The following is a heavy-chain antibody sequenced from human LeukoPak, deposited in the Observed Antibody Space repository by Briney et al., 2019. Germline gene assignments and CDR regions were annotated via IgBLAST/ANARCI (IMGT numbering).Heavy chain of an antibody. CDR3: AREATADILTGYYTSPHFDY. CDR1: GGSISSYY. Sequence: SETLSLTCTVSGGSISSYYWSWIRQPAGKGLEWIGRIYTSGSTNYNPSLKSRVTMSVDTSKNQFSLKLSSVTAADTAVYNCAREATADILTGYYTSPHFDYWGQGTLVTVSS. CDR2: IYTSGST. D-gene: IGHD3-9*01. J-gene: IGHJ4*02. V-gene: IGHV4-4*07.